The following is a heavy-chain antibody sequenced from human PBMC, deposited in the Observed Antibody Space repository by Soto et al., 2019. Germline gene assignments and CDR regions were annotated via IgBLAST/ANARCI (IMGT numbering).Heavy chain of an antibody. CDR1: GFTFSTYG. CDR3: ARSCTGGTCYYYGMDV. J-gene: IGHJ6*02. Sequence: QVQLVESGGGVVQPGTSLRLSCAASGFTFSTYGMHWVRQAPGKGLEWVAVIWYDGSHKYYTESVKGRFTISRDNSKNTLYLQMNSLRAEDTAVYYCARSCTGGTCYYYGMDVCGQGTTVTVSS. D-gene: IGHD2-8*02. CDR2: IWYDGSHK. V-gene: IGHV3-33*01.